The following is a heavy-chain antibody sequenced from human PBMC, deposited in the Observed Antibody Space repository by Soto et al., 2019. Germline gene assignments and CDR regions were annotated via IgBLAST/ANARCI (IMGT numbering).Heavy chain of an antibody. V-gene: IGHV4-59*01. CDR1: GGSISNYY. D-gene: IGHD6-13*01. Sequence: SETLSLTCTVSGGSISNYYWTWIRQPPGKGLEWIGYVYYSGTTSYNPSLKSRVTISVDTSKNQFSLKLSSVTAADTAVYYCARVVAASGRDYYFDYWGQGTLVTVSS. CDR2: VYYSGTT. CDR3: ARVVAASGRDYYFDY. J-gene: IGHJ4*02.